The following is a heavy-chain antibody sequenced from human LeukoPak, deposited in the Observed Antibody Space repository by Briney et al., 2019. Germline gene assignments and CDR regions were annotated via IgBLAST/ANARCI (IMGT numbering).Heavy chain of an antibody. CDR2: ISYIGST. Sequence: PSETLSLTCTVSGGSLSTHYWSWIRQPPGKGLEWIGYISYIGSTNSPSLKSRVTISVDTSKNQFSLKLSSVTAADAAVYFCARDPTTVTKGLDIWGQGTMVTVSS. V-gene: IGHV4-59*11. D-gene: IGHD4-17*01. J-gene: IGHJ3*02. CDR1: GGSLSTHY. CDR3: ARDPTTVTKGLDI.